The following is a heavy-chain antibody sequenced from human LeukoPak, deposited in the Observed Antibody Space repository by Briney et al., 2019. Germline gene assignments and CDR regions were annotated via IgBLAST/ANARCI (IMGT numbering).Heavy chain of an antibody. CDR1: GFTFSSHW. D-gene: IGHD1-14*01. J-gene: IGHJ6*03. CDR2: INGDGSNT. CDR3: AKFPSFELTGYYYYMDV. V-gene: IGHV3-74*03. Sequence: GGSLRLSCAASGFTFSSHWMHWVRQAPGKGLVWVSRINGDGSNTTYADSVKGRFTISRDNSKNTLYLQMNSLRAEDTAVYYCAKFPSFELTGYYYYMDVWGKGTTVTVS.